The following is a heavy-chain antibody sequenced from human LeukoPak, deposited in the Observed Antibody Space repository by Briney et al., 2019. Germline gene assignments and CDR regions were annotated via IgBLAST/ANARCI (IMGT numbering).Heavy chain of an antibody. CDR3: AKVGVAGTWYGNTWPFDY. CDR1: GFTFSSYA. V-gene: IGHV3-23*01. D-gene: IGHD2-15*01. CDR2: ISGGGGNT. Sequence: GGSLRLSCAASGFTFSSYAMSWVRQAPGKGLEWVSAISGGGGNTYYADSVKGRFTISRDSSKNTLYLQMNSLRAEDTAVYYCAKVGVAGTWYGNTWPFDYWGQGTLVTVSS. J-gene: IGHJ4*02.